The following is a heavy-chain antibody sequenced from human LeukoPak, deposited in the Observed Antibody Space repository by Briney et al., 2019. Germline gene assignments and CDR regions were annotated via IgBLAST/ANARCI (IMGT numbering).Heavy chain of an antibody. Sequence: PGGSLRLSCAASRFTFMGYTMNWIRQAPGKGLEWVSSISSRSTYIYYADSVKGRFTISRDNAKNSLYLQMNSLRAEDTAVYYCAREESGSSGWYAYWGQGTLVTVSS. D-gene: IGHD6-19*01. V-gene: IGHV3-21*01. J-gene: IGHJ4*02. CDR3: AREESGSSGWYAY. CDR2: ISSRSTYI. CDR1: RFTFMGYT.